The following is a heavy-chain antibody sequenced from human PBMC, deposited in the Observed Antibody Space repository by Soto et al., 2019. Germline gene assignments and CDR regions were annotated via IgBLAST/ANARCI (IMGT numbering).Heavy chain of an antibody. CDR1: GLTLTSHG. V-gene: IGHV1-18*04. D-gene: IGHD6-13*01. CDR3: ARGLSSSWSHYGMDV. Sequence: EGPVKGSCKASGLTLTSHGISRGRQGPGQGLEWMGWISAYNGNTNYAQKLQGRVTMTTDTSTSTAYMELRSLRSDDTAVYYCARGLSSSWSHYGMDVWGQGTTVTVSS. CDR2: ISAYNGNT. J-gene: IGHJ6*02.